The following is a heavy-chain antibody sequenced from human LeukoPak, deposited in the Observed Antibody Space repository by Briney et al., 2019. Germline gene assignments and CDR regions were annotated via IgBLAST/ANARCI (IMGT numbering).Heavy chain of an antibody. Sequence: PSETLSLTCTVSGGSIGSDYWTWIRQPPGKGLEWIGYIYYSGSTNYNPSLKSRVTISVDTSKNQFSLKLSSVTAADTAVYYCARARFLDYWGQGTLVTVSS. V-gene: IGHV4-59*01. J-gene: IGHJ4*02. CDR2: IYYSGST. D-gene: IGHD3-10*01. CDR3: ARARFLDY. CDR1: GGSIGSDY.